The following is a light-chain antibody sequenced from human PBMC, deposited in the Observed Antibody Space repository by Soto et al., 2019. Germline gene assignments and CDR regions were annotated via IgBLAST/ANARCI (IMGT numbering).Light chain of an antibody. Sequence: DIQMTQSPSSLSASVGDRVTITCRASQSISSYLNWYQQKPGKAPKLLIYAASSLQSGVPSRFSGSRSGTEFTLTISSLQPEDFATYYCQQLNSYPITFGQGTRLEI. CDR1: QSISSY. CDR2: AAS. CDR3: QQLNSYPIT. V-gene: IGKV1-9*01. J-gene: IGKJ5*01.